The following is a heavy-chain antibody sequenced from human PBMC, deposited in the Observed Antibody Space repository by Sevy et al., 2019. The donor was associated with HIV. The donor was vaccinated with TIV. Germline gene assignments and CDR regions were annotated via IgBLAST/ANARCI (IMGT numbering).Heavy chain of an antibody. J-gene: IGHJ6*02. CDR2: ISAYNGNT. V-gene: IGHV1-18*01. D-gene: IGHD3-9*01. Sequence: ASVKVSCKASGYTFTSYGISWVRQAPGQGLEWMGWISAYNGNTNYAQKLQGRVTMTTDTSTSTAYMELRSLRSDDTAVYYCARDLRVLSSYYDILTGYPYYYGMDVWGQWTTVTVSS. CDR1: GYTFTSYG. CDR3: ARDLRVLSSYYDILTGYPYYYGMDV.